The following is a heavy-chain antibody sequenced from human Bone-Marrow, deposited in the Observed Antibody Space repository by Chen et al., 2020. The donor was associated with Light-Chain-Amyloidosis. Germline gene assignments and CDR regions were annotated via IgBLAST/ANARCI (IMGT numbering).Heavy chain of an antibody. D-gene: IGHD6-19*01. Sequence: QVQLVESGGGVVQPGGSLRLSCAASGFTFSSYDMHRVRQAPGKGLEWVAFIRYDGSNKYYADSVKGRFTISRDNSKNTLYLQMNSLRAEDTAVYYCARYSSVWLHFDYWGQGTLVTVSS. V-gene: IGHV3-30*02. CDR2: IRYDGSNK. CDR3: ARYSSVWLHFDY. J-gene: IGHJ4*02. CDR1: GFTFSSYD.